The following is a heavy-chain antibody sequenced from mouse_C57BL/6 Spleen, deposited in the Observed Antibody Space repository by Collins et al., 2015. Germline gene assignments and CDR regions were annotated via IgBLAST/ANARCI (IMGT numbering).Heavy chain of an antibody. CDR2: IYPGDGDT. CDR3: ARNYRYDEENAMDY. V-gene: IGHV1-87*01. CDR1: GYTFTSYW. D-gene: IGHD2-14*01. J-gene: IGHJ4*01. Sequence: QVQLQQSGAELARPGASVKLSCKASGYTFTSYWMQWVKQRPGQGLEWIGAIYPGDGDTRYTQKFKGKATLTADKSSSTAYMQLSSLASEDSAVYYCARNYRYDEENAMDYWGQGTSVTVSS.